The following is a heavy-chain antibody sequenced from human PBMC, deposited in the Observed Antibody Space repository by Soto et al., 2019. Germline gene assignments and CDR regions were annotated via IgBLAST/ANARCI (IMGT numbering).Heavy chain of an antibody. D-gene: IGHD4-17*01. V-gene: IGHV3-30*18. CDR3: AKDMNYGDYGYYYYGMDA. CDR2: ISYDGSNK. CDR1: GFTFSSYG. Sequence: PGGSLRLCCAASGFTFSSYGMHWVRKAPGKGLEWVAVISYDGSNKYYADSVKGRFTISRDNSKNTLYLQMNSLRAEDTAVYYCAKDMNYGDYGYYYYGMDAWGQGTTVTVSS. J-gene: IGHJ6*02.